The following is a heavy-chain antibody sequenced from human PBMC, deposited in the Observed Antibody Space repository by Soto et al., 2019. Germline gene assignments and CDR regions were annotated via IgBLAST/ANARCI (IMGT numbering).Heavy chain of an antibody. Sequence: GGSLRLSCAASGFSFSTFAMTWVRQAPGKGLEWVSTIISTGISTYYADSVKGRFTISRANSKNTLYLQMNSLRAEDSAVYYCAKGKYGDYGGFDPWGQGTLVTVSS. J-gene: IGHJ5*02. CDR2: IISTGIST. D-gene: IGHD4-17*01. V-gene: IGHV3-23*01. CDR1: GFSFSTFA. CDR3: AKGKYGDYGGFDP.